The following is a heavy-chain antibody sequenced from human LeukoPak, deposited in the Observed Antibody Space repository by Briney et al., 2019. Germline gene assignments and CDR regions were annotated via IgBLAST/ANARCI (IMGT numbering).Heavy chain of an antibody. Sequence: GGSLRLSCTASGFTFSRYGMHWVRQAPGKGLEWVTFIRYDGSNTYYADSVKGRFTISRDNSKNTLYLQMNSLRAEDTAVYYCAKDRKGYCSGGSCSNWFDPWGQGTLVTVSS. D-gene: IGHD2-15*01. V-gene: IGHV3-30*02. J-gene: IGHJ5*02. CDR2: IRYDGSNT. CDR1: GFTFSRYG. CDR3: AKDRKGYCSGGSCSNWFDP.